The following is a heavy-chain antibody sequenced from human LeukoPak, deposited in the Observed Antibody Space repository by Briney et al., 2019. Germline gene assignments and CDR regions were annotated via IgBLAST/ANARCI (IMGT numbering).Heavy chain of an antibody. CDR3: ASRSSGWYFEN. J-gene: IGHJ4*02. Sequence: SETLSLTYTVSGGSISSYYWSWIRQPPGTGLEWIGYIYYSGSTNYNPSLKSRITISVDKSKNQFSLKLSSVTAADTAVYYCASRSSGWYFENWGQGTLVTVSS. D-gene: IGHD6-19*01. V-gene: IGHV4-59*12. CDR1: GGSISSYY. CDR2: IYYSGST.